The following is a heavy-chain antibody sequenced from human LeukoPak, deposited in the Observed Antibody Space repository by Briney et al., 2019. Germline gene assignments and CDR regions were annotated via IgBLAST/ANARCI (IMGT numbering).Heavy chain of an antibody. CDR1: GGSISSGDYY. CDR3: ARDRGSGNPHWFDP. J-gene: IGHJ5*02. V-gene: IGHV4-30-4*01. Sequence: SETLSLTCTVSGGSISSGDYYWSWIRQPPGKGLEWIGYIYYSGSTSYNPPLKSRVIISVDTSKNQFSLKLSSVTAADTAVYYCARDRGSGNPHWFDPWGQGTLVTVSS. D-gene: IGHD3-10*01. CDR2: IYYSGST.